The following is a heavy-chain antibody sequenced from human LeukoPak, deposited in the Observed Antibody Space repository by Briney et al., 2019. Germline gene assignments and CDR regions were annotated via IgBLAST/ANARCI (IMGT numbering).Heavy chain of an antibody. CDR1: GLTFSGQW. D-gene: IGHD3-16*02. Sequence: GGSLRLSCVASGLTFSGQWLNWVRQAPGQGLEWVANIKHDGREKYYVDSVKGRFTISRDDGQNSLSLHMNTVRAEDTAVYYCGYTNNFYHWGQGALVVVSA. V-gene: IGHV3-7*01. CDR2: IKHDGREK. CDR3: GYTNNFYH. J-gene: IGHJ4*02.